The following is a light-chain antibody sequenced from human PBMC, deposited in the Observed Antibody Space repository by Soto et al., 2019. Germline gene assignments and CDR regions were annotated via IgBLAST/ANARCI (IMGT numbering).Light chain of an antibody. CDR2: STN. J-gene: IGLJ3*02. V-gene: IGLV8-61*01. CDR1: SGSVSTSYY. CDR3: VLYMGSGFNWV. Sequence: QTVVTQEPSFSVSPGGTVTLTCGLSSGSVSTSYYPSWYQQTPGQATRTLIYSTNTRSSGVPDRFSGSILGNKAALTITGAQADDESDYYCVLYMGSGFNWVFGGGTKLTVL.